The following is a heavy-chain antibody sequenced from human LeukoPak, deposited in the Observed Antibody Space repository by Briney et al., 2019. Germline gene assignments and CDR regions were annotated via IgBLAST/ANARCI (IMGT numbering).Heavy chain of an antibody. D-gene: IGHD6-6*01. CDR1: GGTFSSYA. J-gene: IGHJ3*02. CDR3: ARGWGSSSRVALRNAFDI. CDR2: IIPIFGTA. Sequence: ASVKVSCKASGGTFSSYAINWVRQAPGQGLEWMGGIIPIFGTANYAQKFQGRVTITADESTSTAYMELSSLRSEDTAVYYCARGWGSSSRVALRNAFDIWGQGTMVTVSS. V-gene: IGHV1-69*13.